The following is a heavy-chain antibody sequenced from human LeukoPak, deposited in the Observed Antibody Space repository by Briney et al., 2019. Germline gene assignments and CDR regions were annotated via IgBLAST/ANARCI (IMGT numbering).Heavy chain of an antibody. CDR1: GFTFSSYS. CDR2: ISSSSSYI. CDR3: ARHPAYCSGGSCHDS. J-gene: IGHJ4*02. V-gene: IGHV3-21*01. Sequence: GGSLRLSCAASGFTFSSYSMNWVRQAPGKGLEGVSSISSSSSYIYYADSVKGRFTISRDNAKNSLYLQMNSLRAEDTAVYYCARHPAYCSGGSCHDSWGQGTLVTVSS. D-gene: IGHD2-15*01.